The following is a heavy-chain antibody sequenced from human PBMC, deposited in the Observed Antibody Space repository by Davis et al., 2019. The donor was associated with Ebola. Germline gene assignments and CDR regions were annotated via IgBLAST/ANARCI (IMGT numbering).Heavy chain of an antibody. Sequence: SLKISCAASGFTFDDYAMHWVRQAPGKGLEWVSGISWNSGSIGYADSVKGRFTISRDNAKNSLYLQMNSLRAEDTAVYYCARDWMIVVGKDYYYYGMDVWGQGTTVTVSS. V-gene: IGHV3-9*01. D-gene: IGHD3-22*01. J-gene: IGHJ6*02. CDR2: ISWNSGSI. CDR3: ARDWMIVVGKDYYYYGMDV. CDR1: GFTFDDYA.